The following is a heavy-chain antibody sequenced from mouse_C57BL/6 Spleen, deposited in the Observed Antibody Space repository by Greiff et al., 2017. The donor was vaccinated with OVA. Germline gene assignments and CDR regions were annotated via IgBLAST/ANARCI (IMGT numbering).Heavy chain of an antibody. D-gene: IGHD2-4*01. CDR3: ARGMITTRYYAMDY. Sequence: DVHLVESGGGLVKPGGSLKLSCAASGFTFSDYGMHWVRQAPEKGLEWVAYISSGSSTIYYADTVKGRFTISRDNAKNTLFLQMTSLRSEDTAMYYCARGMITTRYYAMDYWGQGTSVTVSS. J-gene: IGHJ4*01. CDR2: ISSGSSTI. V-gene: IGHV5-17*01. CDR1: GFTFSDYG.